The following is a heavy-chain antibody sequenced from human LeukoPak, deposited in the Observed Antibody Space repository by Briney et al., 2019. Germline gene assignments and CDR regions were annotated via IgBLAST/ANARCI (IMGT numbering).Heavy chain of an antibody. Sequence: SETLSLTCTVSSGSVSSGSYYWSWIRQPPGKGLEWIGYIFYSGSTTYNPSLKSRVTIAVDTSKNKFSLKMTSVTAADTAVYYCARDVGPNYYGSGSYYNGFDYWGQGTLVTVSS. CDR1: SGSVSSGSYY. CDR3: ARDVGPNYYGSGSYYNGFDY. V-gene: IGHV4-61*01. J-gene: IGHJ4*02. CDR2: IFYSGST. D-gene: IGHD3-10*01.